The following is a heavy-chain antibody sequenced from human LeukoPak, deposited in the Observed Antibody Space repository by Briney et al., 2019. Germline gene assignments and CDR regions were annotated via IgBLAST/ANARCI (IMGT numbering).Heavy chain of an antibody. CDR1: GFTFSRYD. J-gene: IGHJ3*02. Sequence: GGSLRLSCAASGFTFSRYDLSWVRQAPGKGLECVSTISRGVGTTYYADSVKGRFTISRDNSKNTLYLQMNNLRADDTAVYYCAKAREGGYFDWLRDENGDAFDIWGQGTMVTVSS. D-gene: IGHD3-9*01. CDR3: AKAREGGYFDWLRDENGDAFDI. V-gene: IGHV3-23*01. CDR2: ISRGVGTT.